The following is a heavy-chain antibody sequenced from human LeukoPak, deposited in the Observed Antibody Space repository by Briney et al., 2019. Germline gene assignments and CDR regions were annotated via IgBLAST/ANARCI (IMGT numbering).Heavy chain of an antibody. CDR2: IYSGGST. CDR3: ARVTSSSWYYYLDY. J-gene: IGHJ4*02. Sequence: EGSLRLSCAASGFTVSSNYMSWVRQAPGKGLEWVSVIYSGGSTYYADSVKGRFTISRDNSKNTLYLQMNSLRAEDTAVYYCARVTSSSWYYYLDYWGQGTLVTVSS. CDR1: GFTVSSNY. D-gene: IGHD6-13*01. V-gene: IGHV3-53*01.